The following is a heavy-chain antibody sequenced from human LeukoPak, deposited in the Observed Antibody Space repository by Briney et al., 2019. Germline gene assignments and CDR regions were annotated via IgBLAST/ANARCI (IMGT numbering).Heavy chain of an antibody. CDR2: ISDSGSTT. D-gene: IGHD6-19*01. Sequence: GGSLRLSCVASGYTFSNLAMGWVRQAPGEGLGWVSVISDSGSTTYYAGSVKGRFTISRDNSRNTLYLQMNSLRVDDTAVYYCAKDARRYSGGYFFDHWGQGTLVTVSS. V-gene: IGHV3-23*01. J-gene: IGHJ4*02. CDR1: GYTFSNLA. CDR3: AKDARRYSGGYFFDH.